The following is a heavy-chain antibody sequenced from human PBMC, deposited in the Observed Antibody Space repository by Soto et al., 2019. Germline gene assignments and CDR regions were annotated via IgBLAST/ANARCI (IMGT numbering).Heavy chain of an antibody. V-gene: IGHV3-21*01. CDR2: ISSSSSYI. CDR3: ASMPREYSGYDLGY. CDR1: GFTFSSYS. Sequence: EVQLVESEGGLVKPGGSLRLSCAASGFTFSSYSMNWVRQAPGKGLEWVSSISSSSSYIYYADSVKGRFTISRDNAKNSLYLQMNSLRAEDTAVYYCASMPREYSGYDLGYWGQGTLVTVSS. D-gene: IGHD5-12*01. J-gene: IGHJ4*02.